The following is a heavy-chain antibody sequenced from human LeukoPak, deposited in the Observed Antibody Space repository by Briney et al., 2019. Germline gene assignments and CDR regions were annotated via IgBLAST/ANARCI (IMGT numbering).Heavy chain of an antibody. D-gene: IGHD4-17*01. CDR3: ARDRFAYGANPGWFDP. CDR1: GYSSTGYN. V-gene: IGHV1-2*02. Sequence: ASVKVSCKTSGYSSTGYNIHWVRQAPGQGLEWMGWINPNSGGTRKSQKFQGRVTMTRDTSISTVYMELSSLRSDDTAVYYCARDRFAYGANPGWFDPWGQGTLVTVSS. CDR2: INPNSGGT. J-gene: IGHJ5*02.